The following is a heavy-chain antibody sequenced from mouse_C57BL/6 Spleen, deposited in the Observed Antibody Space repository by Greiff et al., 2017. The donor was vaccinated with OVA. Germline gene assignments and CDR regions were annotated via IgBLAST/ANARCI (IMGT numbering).Heavy chain of an antibody. CDR2: ISDGGSYT. D-gene: IGHD2-5*01. V-gene: IGHV5-4*03. J-gene: IGHJ2*01. CDR1: GFTFSSYA. Sequence: EVKVVESGGGLVKPGGSLKLSCAASGFTFSSYAISWVRQTPEKRLEWVATISDGGSYTYYPDNVKGRFTISRDNAKNNLYLQMSHLKSEDTAMYYCARADYSNYFDYWGQGTTLTVSS. CDR3: ARADYSNYFDY.